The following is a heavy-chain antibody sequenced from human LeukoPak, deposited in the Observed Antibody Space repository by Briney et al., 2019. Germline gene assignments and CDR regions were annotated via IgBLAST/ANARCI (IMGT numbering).Heavy chain of an antibody. V-gene: IGHV1-24*01. CDR1: GYTLSELS. CDR2: FDPEDGET. Sequence: ASVKVSCKVSGYTLSELSMHWVRQGPGKGLEWMGGFDPEDGETVYAETFQARVTMTEDTSTDTAHMELSNVTSGDTATYYCATGRGYYFHYWGQGTLVIVSS. J-gene: IGHJ4*02. CDR3: ATGRGYYFHY.